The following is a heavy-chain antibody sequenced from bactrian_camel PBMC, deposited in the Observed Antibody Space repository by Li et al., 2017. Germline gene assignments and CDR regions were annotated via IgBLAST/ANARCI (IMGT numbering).Heavy chain of an antibody. D-gene: IGHD3*01. CDR2: IDAEGST. V-gene: IGHV3S26*01. J-gene: IGHJ4*01. Sequence: HVQLVESGGGSVQAGGSLRLSCVASAYISSTFSRYCLGWFRQALGKEREGVAAIDAEGSTSYADSVKGRFIISKDNAKNTLHLQMGSLKPEDSGMYYCVADSCSWCTDGCVMVLGENWPTSTRATGPRSPSP. CDR1: AYISSTFSRYC.